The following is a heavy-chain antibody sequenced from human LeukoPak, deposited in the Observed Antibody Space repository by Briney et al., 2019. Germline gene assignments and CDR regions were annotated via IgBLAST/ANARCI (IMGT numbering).Heavy chain of an antibody. CDR2: MSASDAGT. J-gene: IGHJ4*02. CDR3: AKGSTVADIYFDY. V-gene: IGHV3-23*01. Sequence: GGSLRLSCAAAGFTFRSYAMNWVRQGPGKGLEWVSTMSASDAGTYYADSVKGRFTISRDNSKNTLYLQMNSLRAEDTAVYYCAKGSTVADIYFDYWGQGTLVTVSS. CDR1: GFTFRSYA. D-gene: IGHD6-19*01.